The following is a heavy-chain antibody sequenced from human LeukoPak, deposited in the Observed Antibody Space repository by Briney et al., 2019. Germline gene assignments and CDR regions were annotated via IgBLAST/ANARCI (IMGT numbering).Heavy chain of an antibody. J-gene: IGHJ4*02. CDR1: GGSISSYY. Sequence: SETLSLTCTVSGGSISSYYWSWIRQPPGKGLEWIGYIYYSGSTNYNPSLKSRVTISVDTSKNQFSLKLSSVTAADTAVYYCAMYPPGIAAAGVPWGQGTLVTVSS. V-gene: IGHV4-59*01. CDR3: AMYPPGIAAAGVP. D-gene: IGHD6-13*01. CDR2: IYYSGST.